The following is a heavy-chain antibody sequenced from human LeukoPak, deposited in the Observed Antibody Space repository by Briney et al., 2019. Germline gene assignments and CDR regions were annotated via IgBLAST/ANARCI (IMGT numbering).Heavy chain of an antibody. J-gene: IGHJ4*02. CDR2: ISHDGSNK. V-gene: IGHV3-30*18. CDR1: GFTFSSYG. Sequence: GGSLRLSCAASGFTFSSYGMHWVRQAPGKGLEWVAVISHDGSNKYYADSVKGRFTISSDNSKNTLYLQMNSLRAEDTAVYYCAKDRYSSGCCYFDYWGQGTLVTVSS. D-gene: IGHD6-19*01. CDR3: AKDRYSSGCCYFDY.